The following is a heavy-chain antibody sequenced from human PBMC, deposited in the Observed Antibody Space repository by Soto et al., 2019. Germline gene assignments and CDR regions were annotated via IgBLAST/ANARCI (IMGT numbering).Heavy chain of an antibody. Sequence: PGESLKISCKGSGYSFTSYWIGWVRQMPGKGLEWMGIIYPGDSDTRYSPSFQGQVTISADKSISTAYLQWSSLKASDTAMYYCARQETGVVRGCSGGSCYFYGYFDYWGQGTLLTVSS. J-gene: IGHJ4*02. CDR3: ARQETGVVRGCSGGSCYFYGYFDY. CDR2: IYPGDSDT. V-gene: IGHV5-51*01. CDR1: GYSFTSYW. D-gene: IGHD2-15*01.